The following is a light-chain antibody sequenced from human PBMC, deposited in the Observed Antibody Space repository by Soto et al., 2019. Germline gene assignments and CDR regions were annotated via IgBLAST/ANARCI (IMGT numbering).Light chain of an antibody. J-gene: IGKJ4*01. CDR1: QSISTY. V-gene: IGKV1-39*01. CDR3: QQGYSTLLS. Sequence: DIEMTQSPSSLSASVGARVTITCRASQSISTYLNWYQQKGVKAPKLLIHGASGLQSGVPLRFSGSGSGTDFTLTISSLQPEDFATYYCQQGYSTLLSFGGGTTVELK. CDR2: GAS.